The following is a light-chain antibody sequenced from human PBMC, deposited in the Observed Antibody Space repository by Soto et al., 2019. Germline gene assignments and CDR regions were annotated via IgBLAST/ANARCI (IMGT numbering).Light chain of an antibody. CDR1: QSVSSY. CDR2: GAS. Sequence: IVLTHSPATLSLSPGERATLSCRASQSVSSYLAWYQQKPGQAPRLLIYGASTRATGIPARFSGSGSGTEFTLTISSLQSEDFAVYYCQQYNNWPPWTFGQVTKVAIK. J-gene: IGKJ1*01. V-gene: IGKV3-15*01. CDR3: QQYNNWPPWT.